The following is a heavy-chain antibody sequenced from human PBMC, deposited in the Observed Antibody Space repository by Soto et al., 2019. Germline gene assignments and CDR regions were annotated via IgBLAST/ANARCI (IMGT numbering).Heavy chain of an antibody. CDR1: GYTFSTYT. J-gene: IGHJ4*02. CDR2: INAGNGAT. V-gene: IGHV1-3*01. D-gene: IGHD2-21*02. Sequence: ASVKVSCKASGYTFSTYTIHWLRQAPGHRFEWMGWINAGNGATKYSQEFQGRVTITRDTSASTAYMELSSLRSEDTAVYYCARSIVVVTALDYWGQGTLVTVSS. CDR3: ARSIVVVTALDY.